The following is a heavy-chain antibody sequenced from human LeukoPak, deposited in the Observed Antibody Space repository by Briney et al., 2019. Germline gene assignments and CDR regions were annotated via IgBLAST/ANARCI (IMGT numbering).Heavy chain of an antibody. CDR3: ARGQYYDSSGYTDY. CDR2: IYSGGST. V-gene: IGHV3-53*01. D-gene: IGHD3-22*01. CDR1: GFTVSSNY. Sequence: PGGSLRLSCAASGFTVSSNYMSWVRQAPGKGLEWVSVIYSGGSTYYADSVKGRFTISRDNSKNTLYLQMNSLRAEDTAVYYCARGQYYDSSGYTDYWGQGTLVTVSS. J-gene: IGHJ4*02.